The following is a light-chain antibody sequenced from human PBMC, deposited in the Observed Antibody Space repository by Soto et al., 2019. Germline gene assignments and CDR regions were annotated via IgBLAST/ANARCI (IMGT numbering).Light chain of an antibody. CDR2: KAT. V-gene: IGKV1-5*03. CDR3: QQYVTAFRS. J-gene: IGKJ1*01. Sequence: LQMTQSPSSPTAHVAGLDTITTRASQSISSWLTWYQQKPGTAPKLLIYKATSLQSGVPSRFSGRGSGTEFTLTISSLQPDDFATYYCQQYVTAFRSFGQGTKVDIK. CDR1: QSISSW.